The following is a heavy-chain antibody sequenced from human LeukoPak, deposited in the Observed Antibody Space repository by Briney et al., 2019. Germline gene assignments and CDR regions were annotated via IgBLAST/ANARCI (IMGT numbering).Heavy chain of an antibody. J-gene: IGHJ3*02. Sequence: PGGSLRLSCAASGFTFSSYSMNWVRQAPGKGLEWVSSISSTSSYIYYADSVKGRFTISRDNAKNSLYLRMNSLRAEDTAVYYCARDPLKRAFDIWGQGTMVTVSS. CDR1: GFTFSSYS. CDR3: ARDPLKRAFDI. V-gene: IGHV3-21*01. CDR2: ISSTSSYI.